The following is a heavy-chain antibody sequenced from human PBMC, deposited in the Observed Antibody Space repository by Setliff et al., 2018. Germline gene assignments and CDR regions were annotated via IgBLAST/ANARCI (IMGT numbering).Heavy chain of an antibody. CDR1: GYSISSGHF. CDR2: IYHNGNT. V-gene: IGHV4-28*03. D-gene: IGHD5-18*01. Sequence: LSLTCGVPGYSISSGHFWSWIRQPPGKGLEWIGYIYHNGNTNFNPSLKSRVNMSVDTSKNQFVLNLKAVTAADTAVYYCARDRTAYSYGLDVWGQGATVTVSS. CDR3: ARDRTAYSYGLDV. J-gene: IGHJ6*02.